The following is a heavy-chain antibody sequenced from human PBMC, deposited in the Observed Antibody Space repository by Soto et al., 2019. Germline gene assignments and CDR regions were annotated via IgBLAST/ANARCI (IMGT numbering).Heavy chain of an antibody. D-gene: IGHD6-13*01. V-gene: IGHV1-69*13. J-gene: IGHJ4*02. CDR3: ARGPLYSSSWYRVDY. CDR1: GGTFSSYA. Sequence: SVKVSCKASGGTFSSYAISWVRQAPGQGLEWMGGIIPIFGTANYAQKFQGRVTITADESTSTAYMELSSLRSEDTAAYYCARGPLYSSSWYRVDYWGQGTLVTVSS. CDR2: IIPIFGTA.